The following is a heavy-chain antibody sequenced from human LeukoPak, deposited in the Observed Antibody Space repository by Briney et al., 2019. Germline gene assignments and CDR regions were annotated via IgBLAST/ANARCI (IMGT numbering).Heavy chain of an antibody. D-gene: IGHD3-10*01. CDR1: GFTFDDYG. CDR2: ISGSGGRT. CDR3: AKGDFYGSGRDYYYYMDV. J-gene: IGHJ6*03. Sequence: GGSLRLSCAASGFTFDDYGMSWVRQAPGKGLEWVSAISGSGGRTYYADSVKGRFTISRDNSKNTLYLQMNSLRAEDTAVYNCAKGDFYGSGRDYYYYMDVWGKGTTVTTSS. V-gene: IGHV3-23*01.